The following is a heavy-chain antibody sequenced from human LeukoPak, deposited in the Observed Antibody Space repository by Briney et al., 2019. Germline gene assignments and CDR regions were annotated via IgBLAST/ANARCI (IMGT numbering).Heavy chain of an antibody. J-gene: IGHJ4*02. CDR1: GYTFTSYG. CDR2: ISAYNGNT. CDR3: ARIFDYGNGDPFDY. Sequence: GASVKVSSKASGYTFTSYGISWVRQAPGQGLEWMGWISAYNGNTNYAQKLQGRVTITTDTSTSTAYMELRSLRSDDTAVYYCARIFDYGNGDPFDYWGQGTLVTVSS. V-gene: IGHV1-18*01. D-gene: IGHD4/OR15-4a*01.